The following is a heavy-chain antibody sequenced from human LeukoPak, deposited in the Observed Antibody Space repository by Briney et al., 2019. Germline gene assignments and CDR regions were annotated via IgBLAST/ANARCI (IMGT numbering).Heavy chain of an antibody. Sequence: GGSLRLSCAASGFTFDDYAIHWVRQAPGKGLEWASGISWNSGSIGYADSVKGRFTISRDNAKNSLYLQMNSLRAEDTALYYCAKGWGNYDRDYFDYWGQGTLVTVSS. CDR3: AKGWGNYDRDYFDY. CDR2: ISWNSGSI. V-gene: IGHV3-9*01. J-gene: IGHJ4*02. D-gene: IGHD3-16*01. CDR1: GFTFDDYA.